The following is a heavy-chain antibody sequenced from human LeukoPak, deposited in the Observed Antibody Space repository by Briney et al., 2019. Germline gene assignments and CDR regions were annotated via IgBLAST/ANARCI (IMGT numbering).Heavy chain of an antibody. CDR1: GFTFSSYE. V-gene: IGHV3-48*03. D-gene: IGHD3-10*01. CDR2: ISSSGSTI. J-gene: IGHJ4*02. Sequence: GGSLRLSCAASGFTFSSYEMNWVRQALGKGLEWVSYISSSGSTIYYADSVKGRFTISRDNAKNSLYLQMNSLRAEDTAVYYCARGSRITQYWGQGTLVTVSS. CDR3: ARGSRITQY.